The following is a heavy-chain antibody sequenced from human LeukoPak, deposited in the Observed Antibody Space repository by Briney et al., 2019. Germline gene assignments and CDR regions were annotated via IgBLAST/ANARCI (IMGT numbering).Heavy chain of an antibody. CDR1: GYTFTSYG. Sequence: ASVKVSCKASGYTFTSYGISWVRQAPGQGLEWMGWISAYNGNTNYAQKLQGRVTITTDTSTSTAYMELRSLRSDDTAVYYCARGDVDSSSPASSFDYWGQGTLVTVSS. CDR3: ARGDVDSSSPASSFDY. CDR2: ISAYNGNT. V-gene: IGHV1-18*01. D-gene: IGHD5-24*01. J-gene: IGHJ4*02.